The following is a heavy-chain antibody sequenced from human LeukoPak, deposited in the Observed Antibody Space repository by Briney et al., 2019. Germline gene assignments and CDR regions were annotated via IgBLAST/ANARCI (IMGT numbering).Heavy chain of an antibody. D-gene: IGHD6-19*01. V-gene: IGHV3-7*01. CDR3: AEQWTE. CDR1: GVTFSTFL. J-gene: IGHJ4*02. CDR2: INQDGSEK. Sequence: PGGSLRLSCAASGVTFSTFLMDWVRQAPGKGLEWVANINQDGSEKYYMDSVKGRFTISRDNAKNSLYLQMNSLRAEDTAVYYCAEQWTEWGQGTLVTVSS.